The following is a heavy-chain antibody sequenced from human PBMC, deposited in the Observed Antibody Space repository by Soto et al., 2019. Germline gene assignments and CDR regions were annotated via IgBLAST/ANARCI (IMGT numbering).Heavy chain of an antibody. CDR3: ARVSGIYYYGMDV. Sequence: SGTLCLTCATYGWSLIRYYSSWIRQPPGKGLELIGETNHSGSTNYNPPLKSRVTISVDTSKNQVSLKLSSVTAADTAVYYCARVSGIYYYGMDVWGQGTTVT. J-gene: IGHJ6*02. CDR2: TNHSGST. CDR1: GWSLIRYY. D-gene: IGHD3-10*01. V-gene: IGHV4-34*01.